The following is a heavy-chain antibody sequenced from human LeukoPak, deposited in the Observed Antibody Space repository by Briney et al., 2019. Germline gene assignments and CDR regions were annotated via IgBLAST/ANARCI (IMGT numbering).Heavy chain of an antibody. CDR2: ISYDGSNK. CDR1: GFTFSSYG. J-gene: IGHJ4*02. CDR3: AKDWYHYDSSGYSVLTLVDY. V-gene: IGHV3-30*18. Sequence: PGGSLRLSCAASGFTFSSYGMHWVRQAPGKGLEWVAVISYDGSNKYYADSVKGRFTISRDNSMNTLYLQMNSLRAEDTAVYYCAKDWYHYDSSGYSVLTLVDYWGQGTLVTASS. D-gene: IGHD3-22*01.